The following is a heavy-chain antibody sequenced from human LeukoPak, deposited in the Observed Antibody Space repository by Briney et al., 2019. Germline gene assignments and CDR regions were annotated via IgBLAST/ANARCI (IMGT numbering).Heavy chain of an antibody. CDR3: ARDRGYCSGGSCKSYYYYGMDV. V-gene: IGHV3-30-3*01. Sequence: GGSLRLSCAASGLTFSSYAMHWVRQAPGKGLEWVAVISYDGSNKYYADSVKGRFTISRDNSKNTLYLQMNSLRAEDTAVYYCARDRGYCSGGSCKSYYYYGMDVWGQGTTVTVSS. CDR2: ISYDGSNK. CDR1: GLTFSSYA. J-gene: IGHJ6*02. D-gene: IGHD2-15*01.